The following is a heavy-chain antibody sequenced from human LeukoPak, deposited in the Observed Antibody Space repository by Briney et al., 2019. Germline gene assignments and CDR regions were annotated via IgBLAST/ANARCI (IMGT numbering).Heavy chain of an antibody. CDR2: ISAYNGNT. V-gene: IGHV1-18*01. CDR1: GYTFTSYG. CDR3: ATGPGYGDYSHRYYGMDV. J-gene: IGHJ6*02. D-gene: IGHD4-17*01. Sequence: GASVTVSCKASGYTFTSYGISWVRQAPGQGLEWMGWISAYNGNTNYAQKLQGRVTMTTDTSTSTAYMELRSLRSDDTAVYYCATGPGYGDYSHRYYGMDVWGQGTTVTVSS.